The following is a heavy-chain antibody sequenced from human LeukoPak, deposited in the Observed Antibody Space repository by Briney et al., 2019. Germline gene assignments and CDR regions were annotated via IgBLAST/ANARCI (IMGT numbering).Heavy chain of an antibody. D-gene: IGHD6-13*01. CDR1: GGSISSSSYY. J-gene: IGHJ4*02. Sequence: SETLSLTCTVSGGSISSSSYYWGWIRQPPGKGLEWIGSIYYSGSTYYNPSLKSRVTISVDTSKNQFSLKLSSVTAADTAVYYCARVLIDSSSWNFDYWGQGTLVTVSS. CDR2: IYYSGST. CDR3: ARVLIDSSSWNFDY. V-gene: IGHV4-39*07.